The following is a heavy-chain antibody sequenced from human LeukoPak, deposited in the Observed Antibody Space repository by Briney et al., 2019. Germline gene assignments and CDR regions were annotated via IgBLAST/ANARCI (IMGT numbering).Heavy chain of an antibody. V-gene: IGHV4-59*01. Sequence: SENLSLTCTVSGSSIRSYYWSWTRQTPGKGLEWIGYIYHTGSTKYNPSLKSRVTISIDTSKNHFSLTLTSVTAADTAVYYCSTDSPTGFDHWGQGALVTVSS. D-gene: IGHD2-8*02. CDR1: GSSIRSYY. CDR2: IYHTGST. J-gene: IGHJ4*02. CDR3: STDSPTGFDH.